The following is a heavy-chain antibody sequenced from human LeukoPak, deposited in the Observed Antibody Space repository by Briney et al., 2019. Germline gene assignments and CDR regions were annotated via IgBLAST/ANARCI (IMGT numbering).Heavy chain of an antibody. Sequence: PGGSLRLSCAASGFTFSSSWMHWVRQSPGKGLVWVSRITSDGSSTTYADSVKGRFTISRDNAKNTLYLQLTSLTAEDTAVYYCARVRSSESPLDYWGQGTLVTVSS. D-gene: IGHD3-10*01. V-gene: IGHV3-74*01. J-gene: IGHJ4*02. CDR2: ITSDGSST. CDR1: GFTFSSSW. CDR3: ARVRSSESPLDY.